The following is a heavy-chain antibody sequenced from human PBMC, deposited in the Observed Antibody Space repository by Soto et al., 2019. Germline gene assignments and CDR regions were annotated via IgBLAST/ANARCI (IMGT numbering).Heavy chain of an antibody. J-gene: IGHJ4*02. V-gene: IGHV3-20*04. Sequence: EVQLVESGGGVVRPGGSLRLSCAASGFTFDDYGMSWVRQAPGKGLEWVSDINWNGGSTGYADSVKGRFTISRDSAKDSLYLEMSSLRTEDTAFYYCARGLNYDVLSGLDYWGQGTLVTVSS. CDR1: GFTFDDYG. CDR3: ARGLNYDVLSGLDY. CDR2: INWNGGST. D-gene: IGHD3-3*01.